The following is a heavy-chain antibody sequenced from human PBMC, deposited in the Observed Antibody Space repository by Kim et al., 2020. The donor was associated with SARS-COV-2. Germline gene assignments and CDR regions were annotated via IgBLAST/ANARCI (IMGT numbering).Heavy chain of an antibody. CDR2: INHSGST. V-gene: IGHV4-34*01. D-gene: IGHD2-21*01. CDR1: GGSFSGYY. Sequence: SETLSLTCAVYGGSFSGYYWSWIRQPPGKGLEWIGEINHSGSTNYNPSLKSRVTISVDTSKNQFSLKLSSVTAADTAVYYCARGPIVMVLWGQGTLVTVSS. J-gene: IGHJ4*02. CDR3: ARGPIVMVL.